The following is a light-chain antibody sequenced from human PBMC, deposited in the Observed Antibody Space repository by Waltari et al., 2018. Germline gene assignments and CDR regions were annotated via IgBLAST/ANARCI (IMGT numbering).Light chain of an antibody. Sequence: QSVLTQPPSVSAAAGQKVTISCSGSRSNVGNHYVSWYQQLPGTAPKPLIRDKNTRPPGIPARFSCSKSATSATLDITGLQTGDEADYYCGTWDSSLSGSWVFGGGTKLTVL. CDR1: RSNVGNHY. V-gene: IGLV1-51*01. CDR3: GTWDSSLSGSWV. CDR2: DKN. J-gene: IGLJ3*02.